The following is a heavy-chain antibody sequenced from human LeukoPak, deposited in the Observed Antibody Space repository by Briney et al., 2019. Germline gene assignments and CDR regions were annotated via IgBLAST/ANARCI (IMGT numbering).Heavy chain of an antibody. J-gene: IGHJ1*01. CDR1: GFTFSSYG. CDR3: ARDGTYYYDSSGYYAEYFQH. D-gene: IGHD3-22*01. Sequence: PGGSLRLSCAASGFTFSSYGMHWVRQAPGKGLEWVAVIWYDGSNKYYADSVKGRFTISRDNSKNTLYLQMNSLRAEDTAVYYCARDGTYYYDSSGYYAEYFQHWSQGTLVTVSS. V-gene: IGHV3-33*01. CDR2: IWYDGSNK.